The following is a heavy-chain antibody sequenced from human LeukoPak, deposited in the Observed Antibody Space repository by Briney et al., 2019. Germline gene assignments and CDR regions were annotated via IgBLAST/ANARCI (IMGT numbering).Heavy chain of an antibody. J-gene: IGHJ4*02. CDR2: IYTSGST. V-gene: IGHV4-61*02. Sequence: PSETLSLTCTVSGGSFSRGGYNGTWIRKPPGRGLRWFGRIYTSGSTNYNPSLKSRVTISVDTSKNQFSLKLSSVTAADTAVYYCAREECSSTSCYPSDYWGQGTLVTVSS. CDR1: GGSFSRGGYN. CDR3: AREECSSTSCYPSDY. D-gene: IGHD2-2*01.